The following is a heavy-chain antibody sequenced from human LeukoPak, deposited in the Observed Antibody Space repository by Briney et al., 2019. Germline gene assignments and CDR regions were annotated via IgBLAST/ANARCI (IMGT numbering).Heavy chain of an antibody. J-gene: IGHJ6*03. CDR1: GYSISSGYY. V-gene: IGHV4-38-2*02. Sequence: SETLSLTCTVSGYSISSGYYWGWIRQPPGKGLEWIGSIYHSGSTYYNPSLKSRVTISVDTSKNQFSLRLSSVTAADTAVYYCARLYYDFWSGYYTGDYYYMDVWGKGTTVTVSS. CDR3: ARLYYDFWSGYYTGDYYYMDV. CDR2: IYHSGST. D-gene: IGHD3-3*01.